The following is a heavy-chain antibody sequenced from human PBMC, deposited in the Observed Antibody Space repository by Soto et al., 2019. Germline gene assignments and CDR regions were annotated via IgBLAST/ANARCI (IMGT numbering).Heavy chain of an antibody. J-gene: IGHJ4*02. V-gene: IGHV4-39*07. Sequence: PSETLSLTCTVSGGSISSSSYYWGWIRQPPGKGLEWIGSIYYSGSTYYNPSLKSRVTISVDTSKNQFSLKLSSVTAADTAVYYCARVNDSSGYLYYFDYWGQGTLVTSPQ. CDR2: IYYSGST. CDR3: ARVNDSSGYLYYFDY. D-gene: IGHD3-22*01. CDR1: GGSISSSSYY.